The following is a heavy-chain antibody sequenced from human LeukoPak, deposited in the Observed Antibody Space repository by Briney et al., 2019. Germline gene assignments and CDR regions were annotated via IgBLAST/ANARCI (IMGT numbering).Heavy chain of an antibody. D-gene: IGHD3-16*01. J-gene: IGHJ5*02. Sequence: ASVKVSCKASGYTFTDYFMHWVRQAPGQGLEWMGWINPNSGGTNYAQNFQGRVTMTRDTSISTAYMELSSLRSEDTAVYYCARGLFDYRIHWFDPWGQGTLVTVSS. CDR3: ARGLFDYRIHWFDP. V-gene: IGHV1-2*02. CDR2: INPNSGGT. CDR1: GYTFTDYF.